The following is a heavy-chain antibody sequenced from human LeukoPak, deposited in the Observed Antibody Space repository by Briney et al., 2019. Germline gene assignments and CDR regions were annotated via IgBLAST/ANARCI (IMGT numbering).Heavy chain of an antibody. CDR3: ATLKGVRSHNWSDP. CDR2: FDPEDGET. Sequence: ASVKVSCKVSGYTLTELSMHWVRQAPGKGLEWMGGFDPEDGETIYAQKFQGRVTMTEDTSTDTAYMELSSLRSEDTAVYYCATLKGVRSHNWSDPWGQGTLVTVSS. V-gene: IGHV1-24*01. J-gene: IGHJ5*02. D-gene: IGHD3-3*01. CDR1: GYTLTELS.